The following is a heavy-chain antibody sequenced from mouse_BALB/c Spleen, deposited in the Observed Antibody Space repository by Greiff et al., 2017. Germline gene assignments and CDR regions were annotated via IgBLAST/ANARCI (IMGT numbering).Heavy chain of an antibody. D-gene: IGHD1-1*02. CDR1: GFSLTSYG. J-gene: IGHJ3*01. CDR2: IWAGGST. CDR3: ARGPYGKGFAY. V-gene: IGHV2-9*02. Sequence: VKVVESGPGLVAPSQSLSITCTVSGFSLTSYGVHWVRQPPGKGLEWLGVIWAGGSTNYNSALMSRLSISKDNSKSQVFLKMNSLQTDDTAMYYCARGPYGKGFAYWGQGTLVTVSA.